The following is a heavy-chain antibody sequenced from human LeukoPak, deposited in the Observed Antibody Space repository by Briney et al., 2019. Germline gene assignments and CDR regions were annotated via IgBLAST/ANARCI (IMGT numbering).Heavy chain of an antibody. J-gene: IGHJ5*02. D-gene: IGHD3-16*01. CDR1: GYTFTGYY. CDR3: AKDSAVWGSLNYFNP. V-gene: IGHV1-2*02. Sequence: GASVKVSCKASGYTFTGYYIHWVRQAPGQGLEWMGWINPYSGDTKYAQKFQARVTMTRDTSISTAYMYLGGLKSDDTAVYYCAKDSAVWGSLNYFNPWGQGTLVTVSS. CDR2: INPYSGDT.